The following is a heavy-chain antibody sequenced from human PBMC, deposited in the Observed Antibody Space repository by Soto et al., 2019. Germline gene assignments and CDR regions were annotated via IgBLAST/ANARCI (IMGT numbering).Heavy chain of an antibody. D-gene: IGHD3-22*01. J-gene: IGHJ4*02. V-gene: IGHV4-30-4*01. CDR2: IYYSGST. CDR1: CGSISSGDYY. Sequence: SETLSLTCTVSCGSISSGDYYWSWIRQPPGKGLEYIGYIYYSGSTYYNPSLKSRLTISMDMSKNQFSLKLNSVTAADTAVYYCARVPFYDSSGRSYYFDYWGQGTLVTVSS. CDR3: ARVPFYDSSGRSYYFDY.